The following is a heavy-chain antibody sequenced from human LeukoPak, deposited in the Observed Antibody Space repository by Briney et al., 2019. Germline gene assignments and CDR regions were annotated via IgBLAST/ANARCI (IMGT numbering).Heavy chain of an antibody. D-gene: IGHD4-17*01. J-gene: IGHJ3*02. V-gene: IGHV1-18*01. CDR2: ISAYNGNT. Sequence: ASVKVSCKASGGTFSSYAISWVRQAPGQGLEWMGWISAYNGNTNYAQKLQGRVTMTTDTSTSTAYMELRSLRSDDTAVYYCATKTTVYDAFDIWGQGTMVTVSS. CDR1: GGTFSSYA. CDR3: ATKTTVYDAFDI.